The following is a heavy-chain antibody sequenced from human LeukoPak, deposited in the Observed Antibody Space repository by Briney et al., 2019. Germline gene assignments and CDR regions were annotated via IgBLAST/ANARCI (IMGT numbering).Heavy chain of an antibody. V-gene: IGHV3-53*01. CDR3: ARDSPIYGSGSFAFDI. J-gene: IGHJ3*02. CDR2: IYSGGYT. CDR1: GFTVSSNY. Sequence: GGSLRLSCAASGFTVSSNYMSWVRQAPGKGLEWISVIYSGGYTYYADSVKGRFTISRDNSKNTLYLQMNSLRAEDTAVYYCARDSPIYGSGSFAFDIWGQGTMVTVSS. D-gene: IGHD3-10*01.